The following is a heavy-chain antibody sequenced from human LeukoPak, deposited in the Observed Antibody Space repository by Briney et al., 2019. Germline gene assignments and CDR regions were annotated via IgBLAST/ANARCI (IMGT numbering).Heavy chain of an antibody. CDR2: VYYTGST. J-gene: IGHJ6*02. V-gene: IGHV4-59*08. D-gene: IGHD6-25*01. Sequence: PSETLSLTCTVSGGSTSNHFWSWIRQPPGKGLEWIGYVYYTGSTNYSPSLKTRVSISIDTSENQFSLRLTYVTAADTAIYYCARHLFETSATYGPHNGMDVCVQGIMVTVSS. CDR3: ARHLFETSATYGPHNGMDV. CDR1: GGSTSNHF.